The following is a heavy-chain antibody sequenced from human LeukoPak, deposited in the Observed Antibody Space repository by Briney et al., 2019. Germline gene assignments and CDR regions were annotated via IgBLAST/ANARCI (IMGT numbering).Heavy chain of an antibody. CDR2: ISGSGSST. J-gene: IGHJ4*02. V-gene: IGHV3-23*01. D-gene: IGHD3-22*01. CDR1: GFTFNNYA. Sequence: GGSLRLSCAAPGFTFNNYAMGWVRQAPGKGLEWVSAISGSGSSTYYTDSVKGRFTISRDNPKNTLFLQMNSLRVEDTAVYYCTRTRWTSGYYFDYWGQGTLVTVSS. CDR3: TRTRWTSGYYFDY.